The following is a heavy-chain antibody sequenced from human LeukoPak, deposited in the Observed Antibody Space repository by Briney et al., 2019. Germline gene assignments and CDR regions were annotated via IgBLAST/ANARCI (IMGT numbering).Heavy chain of an antibody. CDR3: ARQISGNKDY. CDR2: IFYRESFSYGGTT. D-gene: IGHD1/OR15-1a*01. J-gene: IGHJ4*02. CDR1: GVSISGYY. V-gene: IGHV4-59*08. Sequence: SETLSLTCTVSGVSISGYYWIWIRQSPGRGLEYIGSIFYRESFSYGGTTFYNPSLQSRVTISVDTSKNAFSLRLTSVTTADTAVYFCARQISGNKDYWGQGTLVTVSS.